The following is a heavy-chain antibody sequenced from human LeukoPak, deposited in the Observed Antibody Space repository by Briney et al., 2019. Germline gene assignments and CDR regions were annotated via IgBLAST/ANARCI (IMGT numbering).Heavy chain of an antibody. Sequence: SETLSLTCTVSGGSISSYYWSWLRQPPGKGLEWIGYIYYSGSTKYNPSLKSRVTISVETSKNQFSLKLSSVTAADTAVYYCARDRYYYDSSGYSRFDYRGQGTLVTVSS. V-gene: IGHV4-59*01. D-gene: IGHD3-22*01. CDR2: IYYSGST. CDR3: ARDRYYYDSSGYSRFDY. CDR1: GGSISSYY. J-gene: IGHJ4*02.